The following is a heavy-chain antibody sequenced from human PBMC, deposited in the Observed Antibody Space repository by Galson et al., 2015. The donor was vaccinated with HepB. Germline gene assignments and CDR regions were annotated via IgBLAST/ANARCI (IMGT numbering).Heavy chain of an antibody. Sequence: SVKVSCKASGYTFTGYYMHWVRQAPGQGLEWMGRINPNSGGTNYAQKFQGRVTMTRDTSISTAYMELSRLRSEDTAVYYCAREELKLRGVFDYWGQGTLVTVSS. CDR1: GYTFTGYY. CDR2: INPNSGGT. J-gene: IGHJ4*02. D-gene: IGHD1-7*01. CDR3: AREELKLRGVFDY. V-gene: IGHV1-2*06.